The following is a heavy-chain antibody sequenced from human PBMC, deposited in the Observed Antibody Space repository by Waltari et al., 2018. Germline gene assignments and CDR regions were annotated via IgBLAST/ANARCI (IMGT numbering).Heavy chain of an antibody. V-gene: IGHV3-30*18. Sequence: QVQLVESGGGVVQPGRSLRLSCAASGFTFSSYGMHWVRQAPGKGLGWVAVISYDGSNKYYADSVKGRFTISRDNSKNTLYLQMNSLRAEDTAVYYCAKDSGAAATDYWGQGTLVTVSS. CDR2: ISYDGSNK. CDR3: AKDSGAAATDY. CDR1: GFTFSSYG. J-gene: IGHJ4*02. D-gene: IGHD2-2*01.